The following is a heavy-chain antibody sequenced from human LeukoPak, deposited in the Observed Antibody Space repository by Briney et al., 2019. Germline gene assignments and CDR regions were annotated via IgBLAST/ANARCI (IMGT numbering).Heavy chain of an antibody. J-gene: IGHJ6*02. CDR1: GGSISSYY. CDR2: IYYSGST. D-gene: IGHD6-13*01. CDR3: ARSQQQLVFYGMDV. Sequence: PSETLSLTCTVSGGSISSYYWSWIRQPPGKGLEWIGYIYYSGSTNYNPSLKSRATISVDTSKNQFSLKLSSVTAADTAVYYCARSQQQLVFYGMDVWGQGTTVTVSS. V-gene: IGHV4-59*12.